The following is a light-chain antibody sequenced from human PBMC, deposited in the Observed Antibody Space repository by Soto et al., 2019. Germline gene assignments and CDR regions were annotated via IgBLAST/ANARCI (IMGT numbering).Light chain of an antibody. CDR2: EVS. V-gene: IGLV2-8*01. CDR3: SSYAGSSNV. CDR1: SSDVGDYNY. Sequence: QSALTQPPSASGTPGQSVTIPCTGTSSDVGDYNYVSWYQQHPGKAPKLMIYEVSRRPSGVPDRFSGSKSGNTASLTVSGLQAEDEADYYCSSYAGSSNVFGTGTKVTVL. J-gene: IGLJ1*01.